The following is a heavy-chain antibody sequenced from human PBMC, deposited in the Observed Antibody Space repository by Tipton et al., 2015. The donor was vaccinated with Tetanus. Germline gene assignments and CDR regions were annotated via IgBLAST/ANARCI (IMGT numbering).Heavy chain of an antibody. CDR2: IKHDGSEN. J-gene: IGHJ4*02. Sequence: SLRLSCAASGFTFSAYWMTWVRQAPGKGLEWVANIKHDGSENYYVDSVKGRFTISRDNAKNSLYLQMNSLRAEDTAVYYCARDPTRRFDYWGPGTLLTVSS. D-gene: IGHD1/OR15-1a*01. CDR3: ARDPTRRFDY. CDR1: GFTFSAYW. V-gene: IGHV3-7*01.